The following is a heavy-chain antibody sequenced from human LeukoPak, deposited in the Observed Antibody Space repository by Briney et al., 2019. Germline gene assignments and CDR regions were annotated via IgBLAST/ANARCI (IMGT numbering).Heavy chain of an antibody. Sequence: PGGSLRLSCAASGFTFNNFALDWVRQAPGKGLEWISRIGPSGVTTYYADSEKGRFTISRDNSKNSLYLQMNSLRAEDTALYYCARQLNLDYWGQGTLVTVSS. CDR1: GFTFNNFA. D-gene: IGHD1-1*01. CDR3: ARQLNLDY. V-gene: IGHV3-23*01. CDR2: IGPSGVTT. J-gene: IGHJ4*02.